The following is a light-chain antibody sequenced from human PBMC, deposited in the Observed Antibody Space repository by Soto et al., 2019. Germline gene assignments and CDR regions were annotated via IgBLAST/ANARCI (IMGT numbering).Light chain of an antibody. J-gene: IGKJ1*01. V-gene: IGKV1-39*01. CDR1: ENLASF. CDR2: GAS. Sequence: IQMTQSPSSLSASVGDRVTITCRASENLASFLNWYQHKPGKAPKVLIYGASNLQSGVPSRFSGSGSGTDFTLTISSLQPEDFAIYYGQQSYRTLWSVGRGTKVEIK. CDR3: QQSYRTLWS.